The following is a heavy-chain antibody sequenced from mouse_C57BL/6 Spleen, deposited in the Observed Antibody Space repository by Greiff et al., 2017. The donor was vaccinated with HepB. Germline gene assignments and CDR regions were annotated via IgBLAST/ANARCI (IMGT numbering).Heavy chain of an antibody. J-gene: IGHJ3*01. CDR1: GYTFTSYW. V-gene: IGHV1-5*01. Sequence: EVQLQESGTVLARPGASVKMSCKTSGYTFTSYWMHWVKQRPGQGLEWIGAIYPGNSDTSYNQKFKGKAKLTAVTSASTAYMELSSLTNEDSAVYYCTRSSPLITTEQAYWGQGTLVTVSA. CDR2: IYPGNSDT. CDR3: TRSSPLITTEQAY. D-gene: IGHD1-1*01.